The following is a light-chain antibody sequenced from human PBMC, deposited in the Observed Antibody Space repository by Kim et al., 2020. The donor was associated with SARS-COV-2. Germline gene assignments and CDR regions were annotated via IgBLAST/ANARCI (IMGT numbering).Light chain of an antibody. V-gene: IGLV3-21*04. Sequence: SYELTQPPSVSVAPGKTARITCGGNNIGSKSVHWYQQKPGQAPVLVIYYDSDRPSGIPERFSGSNSGNTATLTISRFEAGDEADYYCQVWDSSSEAVVFGGGTQLTVL. CDR2: YDS. CDR1: NIGSKS. CDR3: QVWDSSSEAVV. J-gene: IGLJ2*01.